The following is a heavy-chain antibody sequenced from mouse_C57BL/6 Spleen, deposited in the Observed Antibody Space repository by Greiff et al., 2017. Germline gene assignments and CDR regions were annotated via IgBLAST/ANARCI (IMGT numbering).Heavy chain of an antibody. CDR1: GFTFSDYG. Sequence: DVKLVESGGGLVKPGGSLKLSCAASGFTFSDYGMHWVRQAPEKGLEWVAYISSGSSTIYYADTVKGRFTISRDNAKNTLFLQMISLRSEDTAMYYCARGDGYYVDYAMDYWGQGTSVTVSS. D-gene: IGHD2-3*01. J-gene: IGHJ4*01. V-gene: IGHV5-17*01. CDR3: ARGDGYYVDYAMDY. CDR2: ISSGSSTI.